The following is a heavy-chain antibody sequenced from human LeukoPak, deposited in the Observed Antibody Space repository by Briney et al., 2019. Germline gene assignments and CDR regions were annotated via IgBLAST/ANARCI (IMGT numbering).Heavy chain of an antibody. CDR3: ARSTGGTGPADY. J-gene: IGHJ4*02. D-gene: IGHD2-8*02. CDR2: IYPGDSDT. V-gene: IGHV5-51*01. CDR1: GYTFSSYW. Sequence: GESLKISCKVSGYTFSSYWIGWVRQMPGKGLEWMGIIYPGDSDTRYSPSFQGQVTISADKSINTAYLQWSSLKASDTAVYYCARSTGGTGPADYWGQGTLVTVSS.